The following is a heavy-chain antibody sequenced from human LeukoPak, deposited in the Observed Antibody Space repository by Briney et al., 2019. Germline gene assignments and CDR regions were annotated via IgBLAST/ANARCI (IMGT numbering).Heavy chain of an antibody. CDR2: IYYSGST. CDR1: GDSISTSSSY. CDR3: ARVSGYDWESFYDY. Sequence: SETLSLTCTVSGDSISTSSSYWGWIRQPPGEGLEWIGSIYYSGSTNYNPSLKSRVTISVDTSKNQFSLKLNSVTAADTAVYYCARVSGYDWESFYDYWGQGTLVTVSS. V-gene: IGHV4-39*07. D-gene: IGHD5-12*01. J-gene: IGHJ4*02.